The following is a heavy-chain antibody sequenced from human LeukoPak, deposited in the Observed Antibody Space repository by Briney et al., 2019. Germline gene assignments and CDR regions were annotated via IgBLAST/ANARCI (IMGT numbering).Heavy chain of an antibody. CDR1: GFIFSNYW. J-gene: IGHJ1*01. V-gene: IGHV3-74*01. CDR3: AREVYCSSTSCYTGYFQH. D-gene: IGHD2-2*02. Sequence: GGSLRLSCAASGFIFSNYWMHWVRQAPGKGLVWVSRINGDGSNTIYADSVKGRFTISRDNAKNTLYLQMNSLRAEDTAVYYCAREVYCSSTSCYTGYFQHWGQGTLVTVSS. CDR2: INGDGSNT.